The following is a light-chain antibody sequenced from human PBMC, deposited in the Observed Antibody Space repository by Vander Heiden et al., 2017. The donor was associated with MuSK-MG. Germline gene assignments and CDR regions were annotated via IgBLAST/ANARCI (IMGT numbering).Light chain of an antibody. J-gene: IGLJ2*01. V-gene: IGLV3-1*01. Sequence: SYELTQPPSVSVSPGQTPSLTCYGAKLGDKFAFWDTQKAGQYLVLVIYQDTKRPSGIPERFAGSNSGNTATLTISGTQHMDEGDYYCQAWDRDTAVFGGGTKLAVL. CDR2: QDT. CDR3: QAWDRDTAV. CDR1: KLGDKF.